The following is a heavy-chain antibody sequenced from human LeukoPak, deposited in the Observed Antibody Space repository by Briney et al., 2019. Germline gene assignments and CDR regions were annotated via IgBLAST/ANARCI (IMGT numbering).Heavy chain of an antibody. V-gene: IGHV4-4*07. CDR3: ARGRRGIAVAEWFDP. CDR2: IYTSGST. CDR1: GGSISSYY. Sequence: SETLSLTCTVSGGSISSYYWSWIRQPAGKGLEWIGRIYTSGSTNYNPSLKSRVTMSVDTSKNQFSLKLSSVTAADTAVYYCARGRRGIAVAEWFDPWGQGTLVTVSS. D-gene: IGHD6-19*01. J-gene: IGHJ5*02.